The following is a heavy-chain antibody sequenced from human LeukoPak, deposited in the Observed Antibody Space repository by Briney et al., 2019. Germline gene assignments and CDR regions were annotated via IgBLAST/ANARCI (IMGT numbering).Heavy chain of an antibody. Sequence: GGSLRLSCAASGFTFSSYEMNWVRQAPGKGLEWVSYISTTGSSIYYADSVKGRFTISRDNAKNSLYLQMNSLRAEDTAVYYCARDIAIGDPYGAPYYFDYWGQGTLVTVSS. D-gene: IGHD2/OR15-2a*01. J-gene: IGHJ4*02. V-gene: IGHV3-48*03. CDR2: ISTTGSSI. CDR1: GFTFSSYE. CDR3: ARDIAIGDPYGAPYYFDY.